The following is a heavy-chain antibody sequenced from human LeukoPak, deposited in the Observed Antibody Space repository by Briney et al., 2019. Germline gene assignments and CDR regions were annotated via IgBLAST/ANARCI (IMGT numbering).Heavy chain of an antibody. V-gene: IGHV3-20*04. Sequence: PGGSLRLSCAASGFTFDDYGMSWVRQAPGKGLEWVSGINWNGGSTGYADSVKGRFTISRDNAKNSLYLQMNSLRAEDTALYYCARGGRELRWELLSDWGRGTLVTVSS. CDR3: ARGGRELRWELLSD. CDR1: GFTFDDYG. CDR2: INWNGGST. D-gene: IGHD1-26*01. J-gene: IGHJ4*02.